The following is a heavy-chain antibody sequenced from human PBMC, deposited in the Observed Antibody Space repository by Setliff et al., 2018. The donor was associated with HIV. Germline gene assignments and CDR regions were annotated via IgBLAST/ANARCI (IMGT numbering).Heavy chain of an antibody. Sequence: GGSLRLSCAASGFTFSNVWMSWVRQAPGKGLVWISRINSDGTTTNYADSVKGRFTISRDNAKNTVYLQMNSLRAEDTAVYYCARDPLNGDLAFDIWGPGTKVTVSS. CDR2: INSDGTTT. CDR1: GFTFSNVW. D-gene: IGHD7-27*01. V-gene: IGHV3-74*01. J-gene: IGHJ3*02. CDR3: ARDPLNGDLAFDI.